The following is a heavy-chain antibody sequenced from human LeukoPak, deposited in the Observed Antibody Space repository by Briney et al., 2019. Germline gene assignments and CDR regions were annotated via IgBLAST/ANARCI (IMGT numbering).Heavy chain of an antibody. CDR3: ARELAEWVRGIAGGKIDY. J-gene: IGHJ4*02. CDR2: MWSDGSNK. CDR1: GFTFSNYG. V-gene: IGHV3-33*01. Sequence: GRSLRLSCAVSGFTFSNYGMHWVRQAPGKGLEWVAVMWSDGSNKYYADSVKGRFTISRDNSKNTLFLQMNSLRAEDTAVYYCARELAEWVRGIAGGKIDYWGQGTLVTVSS. D-gene: IGHD6-13*01.